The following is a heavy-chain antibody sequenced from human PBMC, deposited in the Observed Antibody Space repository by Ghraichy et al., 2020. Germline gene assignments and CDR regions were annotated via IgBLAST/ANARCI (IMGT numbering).Heavy chain of an antibody. CDR1: GFSFSKSW. J-gene: IGHJ4*02. D-gene: IGHD3-10*01. CDR3: ARDPKRGALDY. Sequence: GGSLRLSCKASGFSFSKSWMSWVRQSPERGLEWVANINDDGKERYYVDSLRGRFTISRDNDKNSLFLQITRLGVDDTAVYYCARDPKRGALDYWGQGPLVAVSA. V-gene: IGHV3-7*03. CDR2: INDDGKER.